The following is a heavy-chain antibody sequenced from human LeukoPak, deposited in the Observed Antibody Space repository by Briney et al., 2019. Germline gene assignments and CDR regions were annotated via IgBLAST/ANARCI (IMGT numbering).Heavy chain of an antibody. D-gene: IGHD2-15*01. J-gene: IGHJ6*03. CDR1: GGTFSSYT. CDR3: ARFRMVAAYYYYMDV. CDR2: ISAYNGNT. Sequence: GASVKVSCKASGGTFSSYTISWVRQAPGQGLEWMGWISAYNGNTNYAQKLQGRVTMTTDTSTSTAYMELRSLRSDDTAVYYCARFRMVAAYYYYMDVWGKGTTVTVSS. V-gene: IGHV1-18*01.